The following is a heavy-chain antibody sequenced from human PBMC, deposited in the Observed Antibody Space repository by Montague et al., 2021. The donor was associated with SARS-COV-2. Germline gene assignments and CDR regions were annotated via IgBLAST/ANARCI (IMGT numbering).Heavy chain of an antibody. CDR1: GGSISNYY. J-gene: IGHJ6*02. V-gene: IGHV4-59*01. Sequence: SETLSLTCTVSGGSISNYYWSWIRQPPGRGLEWIGYIYYSGGTDYSPSLKSRVTISLDTSKNQFSLKVTSVTAADTAVYYCARGGGYYNYGLDVWGPGTTVTVSS. CDR2: IYYSGGT. CDR3: ARGGGYYNYGLDV. D-gene: IGHD3-22*01.